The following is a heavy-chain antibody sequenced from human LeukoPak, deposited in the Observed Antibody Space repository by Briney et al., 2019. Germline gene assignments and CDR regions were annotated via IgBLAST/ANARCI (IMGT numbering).Heavy chain of an antibody. D-gene: IGHD5-18*01. J-gene: IGHJ4*02. CDR3: ARSGYSSTPWYFDY. CDR2: INHTGST. V-gene: IGHV4-34*09. Sequence: SETLSLTCAVYVGSFSDYYWSWVRQPPGKGLEWIGEINHTGSTNYNSSLKGRVTISVDTSKNQFSLKLSSVTAADTAVYYCARSGYSSTPWYFDYWGQGTLVTVSS. CDR1: VGSFSDYY.